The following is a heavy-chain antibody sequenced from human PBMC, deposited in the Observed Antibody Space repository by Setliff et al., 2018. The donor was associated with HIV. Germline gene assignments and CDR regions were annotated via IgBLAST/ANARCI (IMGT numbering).Heavy chain of an antibody. D-gene: IGHD4-17*01. J-gene: IGHJ6*03. Sequence: GGSLRLSCAASGYTFSSYWMAWVRQCPGKGLEWVAFLRYDGTSKYYANSVKGRFTISRDNSKNTVYLQMSSLRTEDTGVYYCAKSIDPTGFFYYYMDVWGKGTTVTVSS. CDR1: GYTFSSYW. V-gene: IGHV3-30*02. CDR2: LRYDGTSK. CDR3: AKSIDPTGFFYYYMDV.